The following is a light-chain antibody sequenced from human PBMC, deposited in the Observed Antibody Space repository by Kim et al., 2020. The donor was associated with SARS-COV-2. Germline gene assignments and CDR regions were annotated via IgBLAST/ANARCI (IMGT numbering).Light chain of an antibody. CDR3: QQHFNTSYT. CDR1: QSLFHSSTNRNY. J-gene: IGKJ2*01. V-gene: IGKV4-1*01. CDR2: WAS. Sequence: RATINCKSSQSLFHSSTNRNYLAWYQHKPGQPPKLLIYWASTRESGVPDRFRGSGSGTHFTLTITSLQGEDVAVYYCQQHFNTSYTFGQGTNWRS.